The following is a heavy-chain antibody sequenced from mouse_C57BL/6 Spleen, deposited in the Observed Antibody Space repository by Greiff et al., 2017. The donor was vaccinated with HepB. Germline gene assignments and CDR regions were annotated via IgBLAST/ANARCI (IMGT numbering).Heavy chain of an antibody. CDR1: GFTFSSYA. Sequence: EVMLVESGGGLVKPGGSLKLSCAASGFTFSSYAMSWVRQTPEKRLEWVATISDGGSYTYYPDNVKGRFTISRDNAKNNLYLQMSHLKSEDTAMYYCARDGIYYDYRNWYFDVWGTGTTVTVSS. V-gene: IGHV5-4*01. D-gene: IGHD2-4*01. CDR3: ARDGIYYDYRNWYFDV. CDR2: ISDGGSYT. J-gene: IGHJ1*03.